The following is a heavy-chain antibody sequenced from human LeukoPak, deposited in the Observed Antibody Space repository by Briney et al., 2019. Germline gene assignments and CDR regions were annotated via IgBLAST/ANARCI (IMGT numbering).Heavy chain of an antibody. V-gene: IGHV3-23*01. Sequence: GGSLRLSCAASGFTFSSYAMSWVRQAPGKGLEWVSAISGSGGSTYYADSVKGRFTISRDNSKNTLYLQMNSLRAEDTAVYYCAKAPRVQVLPSYYYGMDVWGQGTTVTVSS. D-gene: IGHD1-1*01. CDR2: ISGSGGST. CDR3: AKAPRVQVLPSYYYGMDV. J-gene: IGHJ6*02. CDR1: GFTFSSYA.